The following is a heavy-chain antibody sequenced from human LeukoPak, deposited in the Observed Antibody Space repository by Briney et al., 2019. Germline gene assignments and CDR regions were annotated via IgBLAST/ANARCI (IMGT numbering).Heavy chain of an antibody. D-gene: IGHD1-26*01. Sequence: GASVKVSCKASGYTFTSYDINWVRQATGQGLEWMGWMNPNSGNTGYAQKFQGRVTMTRNTSISTTYMELSSLRSEDTAVYYCASASKWELNYYYGMDVWGQGTTVTVSS. J-gene: IGHJ6*02. CDR2: MNPNSGNT. CDR3: ASASKWELNYYYGMDV. CDR1: GYTFTSYD. V-gene: IGHV1-8*01.